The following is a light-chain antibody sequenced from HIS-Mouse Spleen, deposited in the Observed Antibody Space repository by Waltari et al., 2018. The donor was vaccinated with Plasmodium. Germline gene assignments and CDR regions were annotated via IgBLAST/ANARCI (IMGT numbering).Light chain of an antibody. V-gene: IGKV3-15*01. Sequence: DIVMTQSPATLSVSPGETATLSCRASQSVSRNVAWYQQKPGQAPRLLIYGASTRATGIPARFSGSGSGTEFTLTISSLQSEDFAVYYCQQYNNWSFTFGPGTKVDIK. CDR3: QQYNNWSFT. CDR2: GAS. J-gene: IGKJ3*01. CDR1: QSVSRN.